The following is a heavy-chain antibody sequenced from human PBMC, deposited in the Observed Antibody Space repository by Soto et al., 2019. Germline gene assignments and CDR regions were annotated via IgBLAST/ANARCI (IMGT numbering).Heavy chain of an antibody. V-gene: IGHV4-34*01. CDR1: GGSFSGYY. Sequence: TSETLSLTCAVYGGSFSGYYWSWIRQPPEKGLEWIGEINHSGSTNYNPSLKSRVTISVDTSKNQFSLKLSSVTAADTAVYYCARVYSSSWSDYWAQGTLVTVSS. CDR3: ARVYSSSWSDY. D-gene: IGHD6-13*01. CDR2: INHSGST. J-gene: IGHJ4*02.